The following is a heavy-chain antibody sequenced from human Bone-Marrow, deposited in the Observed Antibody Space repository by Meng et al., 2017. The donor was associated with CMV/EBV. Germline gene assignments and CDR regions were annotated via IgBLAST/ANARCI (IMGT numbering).Heavy chain of an antibody. D-gene: IGHD2-2*01. V-gene: IGHV4-39*07. CDR1: GGSISSSSYY. CDR3: ASNFEDIVVVPAIFDY. J-gene: IGHJ4*02. CDR2: IYYSGST. Sequence: GSLRLSCTVSGGSISSSSYYWDWIRQPPGKGLEWIGSIYYSGSTYYNPSLKSRVTISVDTSKNQFSLKLSSVTAADTAVYYCASNFEDIVVVPAIFDYWGQGTLVTVYS.